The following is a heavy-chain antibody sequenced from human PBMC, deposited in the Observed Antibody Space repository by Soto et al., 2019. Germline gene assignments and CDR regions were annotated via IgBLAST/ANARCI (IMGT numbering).Heavy chain of an antibody. Sequence: PSETLSLTCAVYGGSFSGYYWSRIRQPPGKGLEWIGEINHSGSTNYNPSLKSRVTISVDTSKNQFSLKLSSVTAADTAVYYCARGLPMYSGSYFAGRPGWFDPWGQGTLVTVSS. CDR2: INHSGST. D-gene: IGHD1-26*01. CDR1: GGSFSGYY. CDR3: ARGLPMYSGSYFAGRPGWFDP. V-gene: IGHV4-34*01. J-gene: IGHJ5*02.